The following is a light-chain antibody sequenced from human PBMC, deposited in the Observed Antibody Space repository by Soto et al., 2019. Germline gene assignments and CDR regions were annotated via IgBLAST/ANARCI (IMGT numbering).Light chain of an antibody. CDR3: QQYNNWPQT. CDR1: QSVSSSY. CDR2: GAS. J-gene: IGKJ1*01. Sequence: EIVLTQSPGTLSLSQVERATLSFRASQSVSSSYLAWYQQKPGQAPRLLIYGASSRATGIPARFSGSGSGTEFTLTISSLQSEDFAVYYCQQYNNWPQTFGQGTKVDIK. V-gene: IGKV3D-15*01.